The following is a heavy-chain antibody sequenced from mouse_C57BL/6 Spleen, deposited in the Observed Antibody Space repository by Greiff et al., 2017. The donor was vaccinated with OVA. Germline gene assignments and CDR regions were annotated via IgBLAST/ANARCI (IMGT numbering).Heavy chain of an antibody. V-gene: IGHV1-62-2*01. CDR1: GYTFTEYT. J-gene: IGHJ2*01. CDR2: FYPGRGSI. Sequence: QVQLKQSGAELVKPGASVKLSCKASGYTFTEYTIHWVKQRSGQGLEWIGWFYPGRGSIKYNEKFKDKATLTADKSSSTVYMELSRLTSEDSAVYFCARRVPYYYGSSPSYYFDYWGQGTTLTVSS. D-gene: IGHD1-1*01. CDR3: ARRVPYYYGSSPSYYFDY.